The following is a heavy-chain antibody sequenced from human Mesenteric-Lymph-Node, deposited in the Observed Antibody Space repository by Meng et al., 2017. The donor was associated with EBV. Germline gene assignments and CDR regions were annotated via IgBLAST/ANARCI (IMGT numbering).Heavy chain of an antibody. CDR2: INHSGST. V-gene: IGHV4-34*01. D-gene: IGHD3-10*01. J-gene: IGHJ4*02. CDR1: GGSFSGYY. CDR3: ARASYYYGFDY. Sequence: QVRLQQWGAGLLKPSEALSLSCAVYGGSFSGYYWSWIRQPPGKGLEWIGEINHSGSTNYNPSLKSRVTISVDTSKNQFSLKLSSVTAADTAVYYCARASYYYGFDYWGQGTLVTVSS.